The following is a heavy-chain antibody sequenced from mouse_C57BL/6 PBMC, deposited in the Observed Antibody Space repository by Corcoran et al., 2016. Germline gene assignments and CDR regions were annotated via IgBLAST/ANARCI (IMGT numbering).Heavy chain of an antibody. D-gene: IGHD2-1*01. J-gene: IGHJ4*01. V-gene: IGHV1-80*01. CDR1: GYAFSSYW. Sequence: QVQLQQSGAELVKPGASGKISCKASGYAFSSYWMKWVKQRPGKGIEWIGQIYPGDGDTNYNGKFKGKATLTADKSSSTAYMQLSSLTSEDSAVYFCAREVYGNYGDGYAMDYWGQGTSVTVSS. CDR2: IYPGDGDT. CDR3: AREVYGNYGDGYAMDY.